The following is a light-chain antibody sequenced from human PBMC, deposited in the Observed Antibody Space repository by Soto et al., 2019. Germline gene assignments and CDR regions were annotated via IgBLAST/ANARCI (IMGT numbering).Light chain of an antibody. CDR1: SGHSGYI. Sequence: QSVLTQSSSASASLGSSVKLTCTLSSGHSGYIIAWHQQQPGKAPRYLMKVEGSGSYNKGSGVPDRFSGSSSGTDRYLTISNLQFEDEAAYYCETWDSNTRVFGGGTPLNVL. V-gene: IGLV4-60*02. CDR2: VEGSGSY. J-gene: IGLJ2*01. CDR3: ETWDSNTRV.